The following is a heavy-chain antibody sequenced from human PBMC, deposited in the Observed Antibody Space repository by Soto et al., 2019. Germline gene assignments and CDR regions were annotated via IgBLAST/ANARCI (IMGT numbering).Heavy chain of an antibody. V-gene: IGHV1-69*01. CDR2: IIPLFGTA. D-gene: IGHD2-21*01. CDR3: ATESGDNPASTFDS. CDR1: GITFSSVT. J-gene: IGHJ4*02. Sequence: QVQLVQSGAEVKKPGSSVKVSCKASGITFSSVTISWVRQAPGQGLEWVGGIIPLFGTANYAQKFQGRVTITADESTSTLYIELSSLRSDDTAVYYCATESGDNPASTFDSWGQGTLVTVSS.